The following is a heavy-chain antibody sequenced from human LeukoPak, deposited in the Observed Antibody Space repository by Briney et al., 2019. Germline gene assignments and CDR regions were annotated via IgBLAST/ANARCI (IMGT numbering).Heavy chain of an antibody. Sequence: ASVKVSCKAPGYIFTSYGISWVRQAPGQGLEWMGWISVYNGNTNYAQKLQGRVTMTTDTSTSTAYMELRSLRSDDTAVYYCARGIVVVTAISPLSEYFQHWGQGTLVTVSS. CDR3: ARGIVVVTAISPLSEYFQH. D-gene: IGHD2-21*02. CDR1: GYIFTSYG. V-gene: IGHV1-18*01. CDR2: ISVYNGNT. J-gene: IGHJ1*01.